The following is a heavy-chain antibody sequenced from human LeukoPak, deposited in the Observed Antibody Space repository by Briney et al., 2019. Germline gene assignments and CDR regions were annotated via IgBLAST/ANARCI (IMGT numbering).Heavy chain of an antibody. Sequence: SETLSLTCTVSGGSISDYCWSWIRQPAGKGLEWIGRIYSSGSTLYNPSLKSRVTMSVDTSKNQFSLRLTSVTAADTAVYYCARGPYCGDDCYFDSWGRGTLFTVSS. V-gene: IGHV4-4*07. CDR1: GGSISDYC. CDR2: IYSSGST. CDR3: ARGPYCGDDCYFDS. D-gene: IGHD2-21*01. J-gene: IGHJ4*02.